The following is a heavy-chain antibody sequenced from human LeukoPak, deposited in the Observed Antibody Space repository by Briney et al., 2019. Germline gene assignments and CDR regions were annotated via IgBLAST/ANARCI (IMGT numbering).Heavy chain of an antibody. V-gene: IGHV4-59*01. CDR3: ARERNTNGYILAY. D-gene: IGHD2-8*01. CDR1: GGSINYYY. Sequence: SETLSLTCTVSGGSINYYYWMWIRQPPGKGLEWIGYIYYSGGTHYNPSLKSRVTMLVDTSKNQFSLKLTAVTAADTAVYYCARERNTNGYILAYWGQGTLVTVSS. CDR2: IYYSGGT. J-gene: IGHJ4*02.